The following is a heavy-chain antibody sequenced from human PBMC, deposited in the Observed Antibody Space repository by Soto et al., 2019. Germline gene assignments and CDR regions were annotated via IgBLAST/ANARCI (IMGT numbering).Heavy chain of an antibody. V-gene: IGHV4-59*01. CDR2: IYYSGST. CDR3: AREGYYTSGAYFDY. Sequence: WTWIRQPPGKGLEWIGYIYYSGSTNSNPSLRSRVTMSIDTSKNQFSLNLSSVTAADAAVYYCAREGYYTSGAYFDYWGQGTLVTVSS. D-gene: IGHD2-8*01. J-gene: IGHJ4*02.